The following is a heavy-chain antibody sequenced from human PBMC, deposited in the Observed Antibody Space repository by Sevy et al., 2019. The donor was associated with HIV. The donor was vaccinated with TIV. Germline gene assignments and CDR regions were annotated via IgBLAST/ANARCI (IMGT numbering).Heavy chain of an antibody. CDR3: ARDSDLVGTNHYFDY. J-gene: IGHJ4*02. Sequence: GGSLRLSCTTSGFTFSTYSMHWVRQAPGKGLEWLTVISHNSANKYNADTVKGQFTISSDNSRDTLYLQINSLRTEDTAVYYCARDSDLVGTNHYFDYWGQGTLVTVSS. CDR2: ISHNSANK. V-gene: IGHV3-30-3*01. CDR1: GFTFSTYS. D-gene: IGHD2-15*01.